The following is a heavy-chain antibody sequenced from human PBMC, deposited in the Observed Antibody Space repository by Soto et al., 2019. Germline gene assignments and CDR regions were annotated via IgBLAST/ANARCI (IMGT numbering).Heavy chain of an antibody. V-gene: IGHV3-23*01. CDR3: ANHRGFLVTQYFFDY. Sequence: EGQLLESGGGLVQPGGSLRLSCAASGFTFSSYAMNWVRQAPGKGPEWVSHISVTGDTYYADSVKGRFTISRDNSKNTLFLQMNSLRAEDTAVYYCANHRGFLVTQYFFDYWGQGTLVTVSS. J-gene: IGHJ4*02. CDR1: GFTFSSYA. D-gene: IGHD2-21*02. CDR2: ISVTGDT.